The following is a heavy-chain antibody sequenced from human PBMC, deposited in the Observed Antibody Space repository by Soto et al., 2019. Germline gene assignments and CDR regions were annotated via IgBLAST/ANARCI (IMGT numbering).Heavy chain of an antibody. CDR1: GFTFSSYG. J-gene: IGHJ6*02. V-gene: IGHV3-30*18. CDR3: AKDNKYGDYVYYYYGMDV. CDR2: ISYDGSNK. Sequence: QVQLVESGGGVVQPGRSLRLSCAASGFTFSSYGMHWVRQAPGKGLEWVAVISYDGSNKYYADSVKGRFTISRDNSKNTLYLQMNSLRAEDTAVYYCAKDNKYGDYVYYYYGMDVWGQGTTVTVSS. D-gene: IGHD4-17*01.